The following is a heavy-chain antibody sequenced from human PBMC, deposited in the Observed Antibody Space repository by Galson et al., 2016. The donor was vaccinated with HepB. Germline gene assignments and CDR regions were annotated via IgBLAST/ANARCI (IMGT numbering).Heavy chain of an antibody. D-gene: IGHD3-10*01. CDR3: TRPGGLVRGVIIADY. V-gene: IGHV3-73*01. J-gene: IGHJ4*02. Sequence: SLRLSCAASGFTLSGSAIHWARQPSGKGLEWVGRMRNKANNYATDYIGSVKGRFTISRDESKNTAYLQMNSLKTEDTAVDYCTRPGGLVRGVIIADYWGQGTLVTVSS. CDR2: MRNKANNYAT. CDR1: GFTLSGSA.